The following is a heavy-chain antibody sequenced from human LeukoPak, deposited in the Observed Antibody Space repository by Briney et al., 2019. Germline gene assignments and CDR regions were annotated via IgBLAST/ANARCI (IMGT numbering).Heavy chain of an antibody. CDR3: ARIGTAMIDY. V-gene: IGHV4-4*02. D-gene: IGHD5-18*01. CDR2: IYHSGST. CDR1: GGSISSSNW. Sequence: SETLSLTYAVSGGSISSSNWWSWVPQPPGKGLEWIGEIYHSGSTNYNPSLKSRVIISADTSNNEFSLKLSSVTAADTAVYYCARIGTAMIDYWGQGTLVTVSS. J-gene: IGHJ4*02.